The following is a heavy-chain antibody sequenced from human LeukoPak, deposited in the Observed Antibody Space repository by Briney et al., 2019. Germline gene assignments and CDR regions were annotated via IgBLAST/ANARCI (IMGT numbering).Heavy chain of an antibody. CDR3: AGHSGSGSLSRPFDP. Sequence: PSETLSLTCTVSGASVTSGGFYWRWLRQSPGKGLHWIATVYYTGSTYYNPSLKSRVTISIDTSKNQFSLNLRSLIAADTAVYYCAGHSGSGSLSRPFDPWGRGTLVTVSS. V-gene: IGHV4-39*01. D-gene: IGHD3-10*01. J-gene: IGHJ5*02. CDR1: GASVTSGGFY. CDR2: VYYTGST.